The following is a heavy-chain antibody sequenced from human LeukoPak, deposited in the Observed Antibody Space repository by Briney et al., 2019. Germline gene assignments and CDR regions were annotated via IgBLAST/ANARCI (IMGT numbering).Heavy chain of an antibody. CDR3: ARGGPNPGENYYFDY. V-gene: IGHV3-23*01. D-gene: IGHD3-10*01. CDR1: GFTFSSYA. Sequence: GGSLRLSCAASGFTFSSYAITWVRQAPGKGLEWVSAVSSNGAKTYYADSVKGRFTISRDNSKNTLYLQMNSLRAEDTAVYYCARGGPNPGENYYFDYWGQGNLVTVSS. CDR2: VSSNGAKT. J-gene: IGHJ4*02.